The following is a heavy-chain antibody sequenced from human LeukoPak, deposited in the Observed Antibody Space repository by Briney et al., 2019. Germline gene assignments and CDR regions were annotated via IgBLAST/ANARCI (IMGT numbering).Heavy chain of an antibody. CDR3: ARGGCSTTSCPLDY. D-gene: IGHD2-2*01. CDR2: INSSGIII. Sequence: GGSLRLSCAASGFTFSTYSMNWVRQAPGKGLEWVSYINSSGIIIYYADSVKGRFTISRDNAKNSLYLQMNSLRAEDTAVYYCARGGCSTTSCPLDYWGQGTLVTVSS. CDR1: GFTFSTYS. V-gene: IGHV3-48*04. J-gene: IGHJ4*02.